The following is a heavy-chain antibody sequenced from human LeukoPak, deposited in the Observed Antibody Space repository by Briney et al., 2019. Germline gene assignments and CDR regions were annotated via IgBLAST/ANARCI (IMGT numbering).Heavy chain of an antibody. CDR1: GGSISSGGYY. J-gene: IGHJ4*02. Sequence: PSETLSLTCTVPGGSISSGGYYWSWIRQPPGKGLEWIGYIYHSGSTYYNPSLKSRVTISVDTSKNQFSLKLSSVTAADTAVYYCATSGTYYYDSSGYLVDYWGQGTLVTVSS. D-gene: IGHD3-22*01. CDR2: IYHSGST. CDR3: ATSGTYYYDSSGYLVDY. V-gene: IGHV4-30-2*01.